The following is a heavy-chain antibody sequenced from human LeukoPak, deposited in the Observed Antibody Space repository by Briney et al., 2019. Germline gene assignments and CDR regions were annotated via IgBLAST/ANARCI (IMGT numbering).Heavy chain of an antibody. J-gene: IGHJ4*02. D-gene: IGHD1-26*01. CDR2: IIPIFGTA. CDR1: GGTFSSYA. Sequence: ASVKVSCKASGGTFSSYAISWVRQAPGQGLEWMGGIIPIFGTADYAQKFQGRVTITADESTSTAYMELSSLRSEDTAVYYCARELVGASDPFDYWGQGTLVTVSS. V-gene: IGHV1-69*13. CDR3: ARELVGASDPFDY.